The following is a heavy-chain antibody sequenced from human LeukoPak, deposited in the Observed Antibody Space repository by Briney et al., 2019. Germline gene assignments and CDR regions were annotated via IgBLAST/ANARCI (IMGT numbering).Heavy chain of an antibody. Sequence: GGSLRLSCAASVFTFSSYAMHWVRQAPGKGLEGVAVISYDGSNKYYADSVKGRFTISRDNSKNTLYLQMNSLRAEDTAVHYCARDLGYYDSSGYYSDAFDIWGQGTMVTVSS. J-gene: IGHJ3*02. CDR3: ARDLGYYDSSGYYSDAFDI. CDR2: ISYDGSNK. V-gene: IGHV3-30-3*01. D-gene: IGHD3-22*01. CDR1: VFTFSSYA.